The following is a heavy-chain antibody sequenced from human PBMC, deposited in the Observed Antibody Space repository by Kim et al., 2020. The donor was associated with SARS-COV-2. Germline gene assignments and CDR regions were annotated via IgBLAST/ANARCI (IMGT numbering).Heavy chain of an antibody. D-gene: IGHD2-2*01. CDR2: ISWSSGSI. J-gene: IGHJ4*02. V-gene: IGHV3-9*01. CDR3: AKDIQAAAMGGGWYYLDY. CDR1: GFTFDDYA. Sequence: GGSLRLSCAASGFTFDDYAMHWVRQAPGKGLEWVSGISWSSGSIGYADSVKGRFTISRDNAKNSLYLQMNSLRAEDTALYYCAKDIQAAAMGGGWYYLDYWGQGTLVTVSS.